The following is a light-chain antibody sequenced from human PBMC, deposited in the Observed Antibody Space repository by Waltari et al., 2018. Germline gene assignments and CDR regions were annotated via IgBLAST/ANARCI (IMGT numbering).Light chain of an antibody. Sequence: EVVLTQSPGTLSLSLGERATLSCRASQSVSRTLAWYQQKPGQAPRLLIYDASSRATGIPDRFSGGGSGTDFSLTISRLEPEDFVVYYCQKYGSLPATFGQGTKVEIK. J-gene: IGKJ1*01. CDR3: QKYGSLPAT. CDR2: DAS. CDR1: QSVSRT. V-gene: IGKV3-20*01.